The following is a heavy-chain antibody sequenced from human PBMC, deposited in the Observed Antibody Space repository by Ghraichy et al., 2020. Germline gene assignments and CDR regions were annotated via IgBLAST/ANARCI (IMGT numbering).Heavy chain of an antibody. J-gene: IGHJ4*01. CDR2: INQAGSNK. V-gene: IGHV3-7*03. D-gene: IGHD2/OR15-2a*01. CDR3: HRYYYSLGFDQ. Sequence: GGSLRLSCAASGFTFGSYWMSWVRQAPGRGLQWVSNINQAGSNKRYVYSMKGRFTISSDNTKNSFYLQMNSLIAEDAAVYYCHRYYYSLGFDQWGHGNLVPVTP. CDR1: GFTFGSYW.